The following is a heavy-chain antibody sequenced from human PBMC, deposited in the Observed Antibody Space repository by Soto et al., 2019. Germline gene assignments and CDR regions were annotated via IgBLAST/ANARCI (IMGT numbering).Heavy chain of an antibody. CDR2: IKSKTDGGTT. CDR3: TTEDGSHYYYYGMDV. CDR1: GFTFSNAW. V-gene: IGHV3-15*07. J-gene: IGHJ6*02. Sequence: GGSLRLSCAASGFTFSNAWMNWVRQAPGKGLEWVGRIKSKTDGGTTDYAAPVKGRFTISRDDSKNTLYLQMSSLKTEDTAVYYCTTEDGSHYYYYGMDVWGQGTTVTVSS.